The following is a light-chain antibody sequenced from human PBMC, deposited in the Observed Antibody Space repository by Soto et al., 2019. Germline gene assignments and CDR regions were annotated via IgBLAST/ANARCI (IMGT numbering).Light chain of an antibody. V-gene: IGKV3-11*01. Sequence: EIVLTQSTATLSLSPGERVTLSCRASQSVGNYFTWYQQQPGQAPRLLIYDASNRAAGIPARFSGSGSGTDFTLTISSLEPEDFAVYYCQQRINSITFGQGTRLEIK. J-gene: IGKJ5*01. CDR2: DAS. CDR3: QQRINSIT. CDR1: QSVGNY.